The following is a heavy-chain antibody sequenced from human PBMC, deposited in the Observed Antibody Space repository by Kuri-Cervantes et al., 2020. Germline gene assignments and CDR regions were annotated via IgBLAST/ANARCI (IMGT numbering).Heavy chain of an antibody. CDR3: ARGRFSGIAAAGARAFDI. Sequence: GESLKISCAASGFTFSSYSMNWVRQAPGKGLEWVSSISSSSYIYYADSVKGRFTISRDNAKNSLYLQMNSLRAEDTAVYYCARGRFSGIAAAGARAFDIWGQGAMVTVSS. CDR1: GFTFSSYS. CDR2: ISSSSYI. V-gene: IGHV3-21*01. J-gene: IGHJ3*02. D-gene: IGHD6-13*01.